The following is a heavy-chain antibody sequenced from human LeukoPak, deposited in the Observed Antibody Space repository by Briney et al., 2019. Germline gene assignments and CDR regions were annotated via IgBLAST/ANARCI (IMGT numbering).Heavy chain of an antibody. D-gene: IGHD1-20*01. CDR2: IYYSGST. CDR1: GGSISSYY. Sequence: SETLSLTCTVSGGSISSYYWSWIRQPPGKGLEWIGYIYYSGSTNYNPSLKSRVTISVDTSKNQFSLKLSSVTAADTAVYYCARDNWNDGGRAFDIWGQGTMVTVSS. CDR3: ARDNWNDGGRAFDI. J-gene: IGHJ3*02. V-gene: IGHV4-59*01.